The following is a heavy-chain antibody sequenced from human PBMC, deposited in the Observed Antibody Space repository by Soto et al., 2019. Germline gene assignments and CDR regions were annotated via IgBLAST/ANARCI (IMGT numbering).Heavy chain of an antibody. CDR1: GGSISSYY. CDR3: ARERGVGATLAPDYFDY. Sequence: XATLSLTCTVSGGSISSYYWSWIRQPPGKGLEWIGYIYYSGSTNYNPSLKSRVTISVDTSKNQFSLKLSSVTAADTAVYYCARERGVGATLAPDYFDYWGQGTLVTVS. D-gene: IGHD1-26*01. V-gene: IGHV4-59*01. CDR2: IYYSGST. J-gene: IGHJ4*02.